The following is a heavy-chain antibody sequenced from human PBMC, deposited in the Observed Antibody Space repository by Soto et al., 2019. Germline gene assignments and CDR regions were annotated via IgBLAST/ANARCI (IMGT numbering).Heavy chain of an antibody. CDR3: ARAKRGLVSTVNYFFVGVSALPLYY. CDR2: ISAYNGNT. D-gene: IGHD3-9*01. J-gene: IGHJ4*02. V-gene: IGHV1-18*01. Sequence: VKLSCKASGYTFNSYGISWVRHAPGQGLEWMGWISAYNGNTSYAQKFQGRVTMTTDTSTSTVYMDLRSLRSNDTAVYYCARAKRGLVSTVNYFFVGVSALPLYYCSQGTPVPVSS. CDR1: GYTFNSYG.